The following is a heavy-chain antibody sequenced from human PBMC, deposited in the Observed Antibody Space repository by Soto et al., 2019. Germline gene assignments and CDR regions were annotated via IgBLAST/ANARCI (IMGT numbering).Heavy chain of an antibody. Sequence: QVHLVQSGVEVKTPGASVKVSCQASGYTFFTYDISWVRQAPGQGLEWMGWISTYSGDTKYAQKFQGGVTMTTDTSTTTAYLELRSQRSDDTSVYYCARHHGPTTSENWFDPWGQGTLVTVSS. V-gene: IGHV1-18*01. CDR2: ISTYSGDT. CDR3: ARHHGPTTSENWFDP. D-gene: IGHD5-12*01. CDR1: GYTFFTYD. J-gene: IGHJ5*02.